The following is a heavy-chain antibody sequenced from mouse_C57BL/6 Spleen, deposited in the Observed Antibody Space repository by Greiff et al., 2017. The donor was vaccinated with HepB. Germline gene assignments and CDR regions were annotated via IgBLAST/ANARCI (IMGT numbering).Heavy chain of an antibody. CDR3: ARPGPDGMMDY. CDR1: GYAFSSSW. V-gene: IGHV1-82*01. CDR2: IYPGDGDT. Sequence: VKLQESGPELVKPGASVKISCKASGYAFSSSWMNWVKQRPGKGLEWIGRIYPGDGDTNYNGKFKGKATLTADKSSSTAYMQLSSLTSEDSAVYFCARPGPDGMMDYWGQGTSVTVSS. J-gene: IGHJ4*01. D-gene: IGHD2-1*01.